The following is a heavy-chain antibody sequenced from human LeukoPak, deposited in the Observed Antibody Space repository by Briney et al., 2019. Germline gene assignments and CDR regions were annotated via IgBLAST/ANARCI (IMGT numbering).Heavy chain of an antibody. CDR1: GFTFDDYG. CDR3: ARDISSGWYFAY. D-gene: IGHD6-19*01. J-gene: IGHJ4*02. V-gene: IGHV3-20*04. CDR2: INWNGGST. Sequence: GGSLRLSCAVSGFTFDDYGMSWVRQAPGKGLEWVSGINWNGGSTGYVDSVKGRFTISRDNTKNSLHLQMNSLRAEDTALYYCARDISSGWYFAYWGQGTLVTVSS.